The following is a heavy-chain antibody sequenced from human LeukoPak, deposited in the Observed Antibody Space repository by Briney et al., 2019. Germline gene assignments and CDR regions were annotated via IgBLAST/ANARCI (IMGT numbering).Heavy chain of an antibody. J-gene: IGHJ1*01. D-gene: IGHD2-15*01. V-gene: IGHV3-23*01. CDR2: IGGSGGST. Sequence: GGSLRLSCVASGFTFTSYAMSWVRQAPGKGLEWVSAIGGSGGSTYYADSVKGRFTISRDNSKNTLYLQMNSLRAEDTAVYYCAKLPDWWYFQHWGQGTLVTVS. CDR1: GFTFTSYA. CDR3: AKLPDWWYFQH.